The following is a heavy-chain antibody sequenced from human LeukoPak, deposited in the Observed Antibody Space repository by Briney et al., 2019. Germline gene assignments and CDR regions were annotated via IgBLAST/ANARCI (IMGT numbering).Heavy chain of an antibody. CDR2: INPNSGGT. Sequence: ASVKVSCKASGCTFTGYYMHWVRQAPGQGLEWMGWINPNSGGTNYAQKFQGRVTMTRDTSISTAYMELSRLRSDDTAVYYCARGSPYYYDSSSLFSFDPWGQGTLVTVSS. CDR1: GCTFTGYY. CDR3: ARGSPYYYDSSSLFSFDP. V-gene: IGHV1-2*02. J-gene: IGHJ5*02. D-gene: IGHD3-22*01.